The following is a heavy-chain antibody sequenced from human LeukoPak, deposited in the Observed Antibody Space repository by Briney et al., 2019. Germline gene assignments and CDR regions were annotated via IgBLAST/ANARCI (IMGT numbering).Heavy chain of an antibody. CDR2: INPNSGGT. CDR1: GHTLTELS. D-gene: IGHD1-14*01. J-gene: IGHJ6*03. Sequence: ASVKVSCRDSGHTLTELSTHWVRRAPGQGLEWMGWINPNSGGTNYAQKFQGRVTMTRDTSISTAYLELSRLRSDDTAVYYCARVPDYYYYYMDVWGKGTTVTISS. CDR3: ARVPDYYYYYMDV. V-gene: IGHV1-2*02.